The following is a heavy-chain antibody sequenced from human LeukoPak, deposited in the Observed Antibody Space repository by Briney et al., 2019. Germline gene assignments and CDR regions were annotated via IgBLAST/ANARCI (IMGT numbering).Heavy chain of an antibody. J-gene: IGHJ4*02. CDR3: ARPISYYYDSSGSLNYFDY. CDR2: INWNGGST. Sequence: GGSLRLSCAASGFTFDDYGKTWVRQVPGKGLEWVSGINWNGGSTGYADSVKGRFTISRDNAKNSLYLQMNSLRAEDTALYYCARPISYYYDSSGSLNYFDYWGQGTLATVSS. CDR1: GFTFDDYG. D-gene: IGHD3-22*01. V-gene: IGHV3-20*04.